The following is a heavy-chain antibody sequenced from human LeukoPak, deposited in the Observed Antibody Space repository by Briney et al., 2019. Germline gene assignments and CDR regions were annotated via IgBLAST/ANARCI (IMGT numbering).Heavy chain of an antibody. D-gene: IGHD6-6*01. CDR3: ARDRYSSSSTYYYYYMDV. Sequence: PSETLSLTCTVSGGSTSSSSYYWGWIRQPPGKGLEWIGSIYYSGSTYYNPSLKSRVTISVDTSKNQFSLKLSSVTAADTAVYYCARDRYSSSSTYYYYYMDVWGKGTTVTVSS. CDR2: IYYSGST. J-gene: IGHJ6*03. V-gene: IGHV4-39*07. CDR1: GGSTSSSSYY.